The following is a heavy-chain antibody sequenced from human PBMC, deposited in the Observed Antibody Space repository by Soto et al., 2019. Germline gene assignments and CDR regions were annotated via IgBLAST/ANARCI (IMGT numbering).Heavy chain of an antibody. CDR3: VKDYSHDRFQDY. CDR1: GFAFRDST. CDR2: STYTGDTP. J-gene: IGHJ4*02. Sequence: EVQLVESGGGLVRPGGSLRLSCSASGFAFRDSTMHWVRQAPGRGLEQLGTSTYTGDTPYYADSVKGRFTISRDNSPSTLSLQMSSLRPEDTGVYFCVKDYSHDRFQDYWGQGTLVTVSS. D-gene: IGHD1-26*01. V-gene: IGHV3-64D*06.